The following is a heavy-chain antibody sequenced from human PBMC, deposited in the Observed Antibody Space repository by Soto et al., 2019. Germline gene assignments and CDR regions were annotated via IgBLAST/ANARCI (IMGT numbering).Heavy chain of an antibody. Sequence: AASVKVSCKASGYTFTGYYMHWVRQAPGQGPEWMGWINPNSGGTDYAQKFQGWVTMTRDTSISTAYMELSRLRSDDTAVYYCRAAVAGEFDYWGQGTLVTVSS. CDR1: GYTFTGYY. CDR2: INPNSGGT. D-gene: IGHD6-19*01. V-gene: IGHV1-2*04. J-gene: IGHJ4*02. CDR3: RAAVAGEFDY.